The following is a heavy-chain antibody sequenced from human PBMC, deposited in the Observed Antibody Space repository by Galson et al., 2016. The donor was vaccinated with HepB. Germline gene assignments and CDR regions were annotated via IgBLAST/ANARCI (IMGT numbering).Heavy chain of an antibody. CDR3: VRVPRVLGGSLEGET. V-gene: IGHV3-53*01. Sequence: SLRLSCAASEFTVSSNHMSWVRQAPGKGLEWIGNIYRSGSTYSVPSFRARVTLSLDTSKNQFSLTLTSVTAADTAVYFCVRVPRVLGGSLEGETWGQGALVTVSS. D-gene: IGHD2-15*01. CDR2: IYRSGST. CDR1: EFTVSSNH. J-gene: IGHJ4*02.